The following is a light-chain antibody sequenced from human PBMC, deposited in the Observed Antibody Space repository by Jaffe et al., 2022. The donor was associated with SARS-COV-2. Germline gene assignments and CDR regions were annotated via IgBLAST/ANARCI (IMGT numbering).Light chain of an antibody. CDR2: DAS. V-gene: IGKV3-20*01. J-gene: IGKJ1*01. CDR3: QQYDRSPGT. Sequence: EIVLTQSPGTLSLSPGERATLSCRASQSVRKYLAWYQQKPGQAPRLFIYDASSRATGIPDRFSGSGSGTDFILTISRLEPEDFAVYYCQQYDRSPGTFGQGTKVENK. CDR1: QSVRKY.